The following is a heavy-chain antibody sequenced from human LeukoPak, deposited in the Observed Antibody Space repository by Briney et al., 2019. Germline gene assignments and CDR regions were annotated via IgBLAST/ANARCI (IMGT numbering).Heavy chain of an antibody. Sequence: GGSLRLSCAASGFTFSSYWMSWVRQAPGKGLEWVATIKQDGTDKYYVDPVKGRFTISRDNAKNSLYLQMNSLRDEDTSVYYCAIRRPFYFENWGQGTLVTVSS. CDR3: AIRRPFYFEN. CDR2: IKQDGTDK. V-gene: IGHV3-7*01. CDR1: GFTFSSYW. J-gene: IGHJ4*02.